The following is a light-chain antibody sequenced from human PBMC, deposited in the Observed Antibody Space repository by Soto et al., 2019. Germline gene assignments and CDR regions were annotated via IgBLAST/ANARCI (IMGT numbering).Light chain of an antibody. CDR2: AAT. Sequence: IQLTQSPSSLSASVGDRVTITCRASQGISSYLAWYQQKPGKAPKLLIYAATNLGDGVPSRFGGSGSGTNFSLSVSNLQPEDCATYYCQQSYRFPLWTFGQGTKVDIK. J-gene: IGKJ1*01. CDR3: QQSYRFPLWT. CDR1: QGISSY. V-gene: IGKV1-39*01.